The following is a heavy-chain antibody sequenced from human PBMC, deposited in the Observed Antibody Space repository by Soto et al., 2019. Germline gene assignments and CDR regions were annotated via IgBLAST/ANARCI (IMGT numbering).Heavy chain of an antibody. V-gene: IGHV3-15*01. CDR3: TTGFPVGGWLVGAFDI. D-gene: IGHD6-19*01. Sequence: PGGSLRLSCAVSGFSFSAYGMSWVRQAPGKGLEWVGRIKSKTDGGTTDYAAPVKGRFTISRDDSKNTLYLQMNSPKTEDTAVYYCTTGFPVGGWLVGAFDIWGQGTMVTVSS. CDR2: IKSKTDGGTT. CDR1: GFSFSAYG. J-gene: IGHJ3*02.